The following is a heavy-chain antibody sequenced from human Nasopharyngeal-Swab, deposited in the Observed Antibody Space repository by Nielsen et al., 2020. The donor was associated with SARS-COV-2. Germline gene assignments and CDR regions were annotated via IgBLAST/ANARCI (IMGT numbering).Heavy chain of an antibody. CDR2: IYYSGST. D-gene: IGHD6-19*01. J-gene: IGHJ3*02. CDR3: ARDKVSGSGWYEGAFDI. V-gene: IGHV4-59*01. CDR1: GGSISSYY. Sequence: GSLRLSCTVSGGSISSYYWSWIRQPPGKGLEWIGYIYYSGSTNYNPSLKSRVTLSVDTSKNQFSLKLSSVTAADTAVYYCARDKVSGSGWYEGAFDIWGQGTMVTVSS.